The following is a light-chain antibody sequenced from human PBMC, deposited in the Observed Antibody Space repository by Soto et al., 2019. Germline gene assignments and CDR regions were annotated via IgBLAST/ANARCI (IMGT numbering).Light chain of an antibody. V-gene: IGKV2D-29*01. Sequence: DVVVTQTPLSLSVTPGQPASMSCKSSQSLLYSDGKTYLYWYLQRPGQPPQLLIYDVSNRFSGVPDSFSGSGSVTDFTLKISLVEAEDVGGYYCMQRTHVPITFGQGTRREI. J-gene: IGKJ5*01. CDR2: DVS. CDR1: QSLLYSDGKTY. CDR3: MQRTHVPIT.